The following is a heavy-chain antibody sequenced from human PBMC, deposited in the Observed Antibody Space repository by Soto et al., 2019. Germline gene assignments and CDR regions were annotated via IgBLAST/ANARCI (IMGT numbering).Heavy chain of an antibody. CDR1: GGTFSSYA. V-gene: IGHV1-69*13. CDR2: IIPIFGTT. J-gene: IGHJ4*02. Sequence: AVKVSCKASGGTFSSYAISWVRQGPGQGLEWMGGIIPIFGTTNYAQKFQGRVTITADESTSTAYMELSSLRSEDTAVYYCARDCGYSYGEGLDSWGQATLVTVSS. CDR3: ARDCGYSYGEGLDS. D-gene: IGHD5-18*01.